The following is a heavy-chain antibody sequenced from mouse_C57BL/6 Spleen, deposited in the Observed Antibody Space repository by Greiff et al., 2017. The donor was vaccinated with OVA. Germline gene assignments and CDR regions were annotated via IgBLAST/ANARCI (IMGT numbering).Heavy chain of an antibody. D-gene: IGHD4-1*01. J-gene: IGHJ4*01. CDR1: GFSLTSYG. V-gene: IGHV2-2*01. CDR2: IWSGGST. CDR3: ARRGWDEDYAMDY. Sequence: KLVESGPGLVQPSQSLSITCTVSGFSLTSYGVHWVRQSPGKGLEWLGVIWSGGSTDYNAAFISRLSISKDNSKSQVFFKMNSLQADDTAIYYCARRGWDEDYAMDYWGQGTSVTVSS.